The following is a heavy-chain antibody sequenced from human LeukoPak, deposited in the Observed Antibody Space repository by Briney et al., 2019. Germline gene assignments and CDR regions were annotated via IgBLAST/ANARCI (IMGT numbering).Heavy chain of an antibody. J-gene: IGHJ6*02. CDR1: GFTFSSYW. D-gene: IGHD3-9*01. CDR2: FNSDGSST. Sequence: PGGSLRLSCTASGFTFSSYWMLWVRRARGKGLVWVSRFNSDGSSTSYADRVKGRFTISRDNAKNTLYLQINRLRAEDTAVYYCARGRYFDWLLYDGMDVWGQGTTVTVSS. V-gene: IGHV3-74*01. CDR3: ARGRYFDWLLYDGMDV.